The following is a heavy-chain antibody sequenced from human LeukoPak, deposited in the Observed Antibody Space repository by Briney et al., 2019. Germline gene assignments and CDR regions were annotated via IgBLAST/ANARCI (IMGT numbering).Heavy chain of an antibody. J-gene: IGHJ4*02. CDR2: ISSSGSTI. V-gene: IGHV3-48*03. CDR1: GFTFSSYE. CDR3: ARASGSGSYYEVRFAY. Sequence: PGGSLRLSCAASGFTFSSYEMNWVRQAPGKGLEWVSYISSSGSTIYYADSVKGRFTISRDNAKNSLYLQMNSLRAEDTAVYYCARASGSGSYYEVRFAYWGQGTLVTVSS. D-gene: IGHD3-10*01.